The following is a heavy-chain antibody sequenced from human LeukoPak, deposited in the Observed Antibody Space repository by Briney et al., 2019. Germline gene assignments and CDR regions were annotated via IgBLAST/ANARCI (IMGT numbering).Heavy chain of an antibody. CDR2: IIPIFGTA. CDR3: ARDLSRPVVVVAAIPGY. Sequence: SVKVSCKASGGTFSSYAISWVRQAPGQGLEWMGGIIPIFGTANYAQKFQGRVTMTRDTSTSTVYMELSSLRSEDTAVYYCARDLSRPVVVVAAIPGYWGQGTLVTVSS. J-gene: IGHJ4*02. CDR1: GGTFSSYA. V-gene: IGHV1-69*05. D-gene: IGHD2-15*01.